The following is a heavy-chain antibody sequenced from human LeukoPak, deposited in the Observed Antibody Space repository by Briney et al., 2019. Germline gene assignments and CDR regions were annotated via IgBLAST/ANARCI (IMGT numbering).Heavy chain of an antibody. J-gene: IGHJ4*02. V-gene: IGHV4-39*07. CDR3: ARRGPYYDILTGRRYYFDY. CDR1: GGSISSSSYY. D-gene: IGHD3-9*01. CDR2: IYYSGST. Sequence: SETLSLTCTVSGGSISSSSYYWGWIRQPPGKGLEWIGYIYYSGSTNYNPSLKSRVTISVDTSKNQFSLKLSSVTAADTAVYYCARRGPYYDILTGRRYYFDYWGQGTLVTVSS.